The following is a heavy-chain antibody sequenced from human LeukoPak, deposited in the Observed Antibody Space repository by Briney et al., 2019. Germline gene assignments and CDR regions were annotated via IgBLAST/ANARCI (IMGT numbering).Heavy chain of an antibody. V-gene: IGHV4-34*01. CDR1: GGSFSGYY. Sequence: SETPSLTCAVYGGSFSGYYWSWIRQPPGKGLEWIGEINHSGSTNYNPSLKSRVTISVDTSKNQFSLKLSSVTAADTAVYYCARGRRRIDPWGQGTLVTVSS. J-gene: IGHJ5*02. CDR2: INHSGST. CDR3: ARGRRRIDP. D-gene: IGHD1-14*01.